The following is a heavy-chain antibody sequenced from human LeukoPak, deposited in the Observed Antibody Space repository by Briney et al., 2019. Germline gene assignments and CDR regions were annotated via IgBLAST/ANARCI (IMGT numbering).Heavy chain of an antibody. CDR1: GRSISTGFYY. V-gene: IGHV4-39*01. J-gene: IGHJ6*03. CDR2: IYYSGIT. D-gene: IGHD6-13*01. CDR3: ARHVTSSSWSYYYYYMDV. Sequence: SDTLSLTCTVSGRSISTGFYYSAWIRQPPGKGLEWIGSIYYSGITYYNPSLKSPVTISVDTAKNQFSLKLSSVTAADTAVYYCARHVTSSSWSYYYYYMDVWGKGTTVTISS.